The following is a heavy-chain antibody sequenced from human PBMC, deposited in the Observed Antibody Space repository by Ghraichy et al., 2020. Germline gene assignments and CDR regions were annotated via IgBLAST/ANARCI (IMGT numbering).Heavy chain of an antibody. CDR1: GFTFSSYG. Sequence: GSLRLSCAASGFTFSSYGMHWGRQAPGKGLEWVAFIRFDGSNKYYADSVKGRFTISRDNSKNTLYLQMNSLRAEDTAVYYCASPRSPIAVAGDAFDIWGQGTMVTVSS. J-gene: IGHJ3*02. CDR3: ASPRSPIAVAGDAFDI. V-gene: IGHV3-30*02. D-gene: IGHD6-19*01. CDR2: IRFDGSNK.